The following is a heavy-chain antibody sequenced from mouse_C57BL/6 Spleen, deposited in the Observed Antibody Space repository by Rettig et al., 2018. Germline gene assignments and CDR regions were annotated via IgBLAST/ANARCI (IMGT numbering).Heavy chain of an antibody. Sequence: EKFKSKATLTVDKSSSTAYMQLSSLTSEDSAVYYCARKGDYAWFAYWGQGTLVTVSA. CDR3: ARKGDYAWFAY. J-gene: IGHJ3*01. V-gene: IGHV1-53*01. D-gene: IGHD2-4*01.